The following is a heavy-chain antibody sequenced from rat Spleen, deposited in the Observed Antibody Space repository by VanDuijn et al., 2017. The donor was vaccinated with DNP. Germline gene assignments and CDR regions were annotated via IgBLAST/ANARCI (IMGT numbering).Heavy chain of an antibody. CDR2: INSAGST. CDR3: AKSRYNNYLFDY. J-gene: IGHJ2*01. Sequence: EVQLQESGPGLVKPSQSLSLACSVTAYSITSSYRWNWIRKFPGSRLEWMGYINSAGSTTYNPSLKSRISITRDTSKNQFFLQVNSVTTEDTATYYCAKSRYNNYLFDYWGQGVMVTVSS. D-gene: IGHD1-10*01. CDR1: AYSITSSYR. V-gene: IGHV3-3*01.